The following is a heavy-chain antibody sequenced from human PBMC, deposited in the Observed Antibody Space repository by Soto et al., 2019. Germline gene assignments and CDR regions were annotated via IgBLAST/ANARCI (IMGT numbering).Heavy chain of an antibody. D-gene: IGHD2-8*02. CDR3: ARFGDCTGSSWGLSFGFDF. CDR2: ITPYNGNT. V-gene: IGHV1-18*01. Sequence: QVQLVQSGPEVKKPGASVKVSCRASGYTFSTHGLSWVRQAPGQGLEWMGWITPYNGNTNYEQKLRGRLTMTTDTSTDPGLLEVWSLISDDTAAYFCARFGDCTGSSWGLSFGFDFWGRGTVVTVSS. CDR1: GYTFSTHG. J-gene: IGHJ3*01.